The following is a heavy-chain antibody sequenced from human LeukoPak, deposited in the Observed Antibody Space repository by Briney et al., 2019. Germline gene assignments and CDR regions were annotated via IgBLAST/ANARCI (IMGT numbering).Heavy chain of an antibody. CDR3: ARHDSGVDYADY. CDR1: GDSISSSSYD. J-gene: IGHJ4*02. Sequence: PSETLSLTCSVSGDSISSSSYDWVWIRQPPGQGLEWIGGIYSSGYTADNPSLKSRVTLSVDTSKKHFSLRVRSVTAADTAVCYCARHDSGVDYADYWGQGTLVTVSS. V-gene: IGHV4-39*01. CDR2: IYSSGYT. D-gene: IGHD3-22*01.